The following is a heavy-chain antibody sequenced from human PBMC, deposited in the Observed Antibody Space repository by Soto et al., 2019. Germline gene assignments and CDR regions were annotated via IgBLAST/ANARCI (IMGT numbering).Heavy chain of an antibody. V-gene: IGHV4-30-2*01. CDR3: ARVGCISTSRYGWFDP. D-gene: IGHD2-2*01. CDR2: IYHSGST. J-gene: IGHJ5*02. Sequence: PSETLSLTCAGSGGSISTGGYSWSWIRQPPGKGLEWIGYIYHSGSTYYNPSLKSRVTISVDRSKNQFSLKLSSVTAADTAVYYCARVGCISTSRYGWFDPWGPGTLLTVSS. CDR1: GGSISTGGYS.